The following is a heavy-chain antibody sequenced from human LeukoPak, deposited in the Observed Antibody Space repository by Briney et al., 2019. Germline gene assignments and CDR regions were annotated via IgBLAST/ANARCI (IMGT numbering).Heavy chain of an antibody. CDR2: ISYDGNNK. CDR1: GFTFSSYG. J-gene: IGHJ4*02. D-gene: IGHD2-2*01. Sequence: GGSLRLSCAASGFTFSSYGMHWVRQAPGKGLEWVAVISYDGNNKYYADSVKGRFTISRDNFRNTLYLQMNSLRAEDTAMYYCAKGYCSSTSCPPIDYWGQGALVTVSS. CDR3: AKGYCSSTSCPPIDY. V-gene: IGHV3-30*18.